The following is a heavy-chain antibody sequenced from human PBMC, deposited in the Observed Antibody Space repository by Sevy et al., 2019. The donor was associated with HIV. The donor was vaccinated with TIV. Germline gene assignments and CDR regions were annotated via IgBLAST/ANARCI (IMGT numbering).Heavy chain of an antibody. CDR1: GFTFDDYA. J-gene: IGHJ4*02. CDR2: ITRNSYEAYGGTT. CDR3: TRGLATADTPEYYFDY. V-gene: IGHV3-49*03. Sequence: GGSLRLSCTTSGFTFDDYAMSWFRQAPGKGLEWVAFITRNSYEAYGGTTDYAESGKGRFIISRDDSKSIAHLQMNSLKTEDTAVYYCTRGLATADTPEYYFDYWGQGTLVTVSS. D-gene: IGHD5-12*01.